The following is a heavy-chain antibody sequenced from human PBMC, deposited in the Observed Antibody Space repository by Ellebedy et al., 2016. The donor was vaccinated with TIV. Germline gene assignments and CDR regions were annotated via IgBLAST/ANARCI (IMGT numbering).Heavy chain of an antibody. CDR1: GGSISSYY. J-gene: IGHJ4*02. D-gene: IGHD3-22*01. Sequence: GSLRLXXTVSGGSISSYYWSWIRQPAGKGLEWIGRIYTSGSTNYNPSLKSRVTMSVDTSKNQFSLKLSSVTAADTAVYYCASKPRGLFYYDSSGYDYWGQGTLVTVSS. CDR2: IYTSGST. V-gene: IGHV4-4*07. CDR3: ASKPRGLFYYDSSGYDY.